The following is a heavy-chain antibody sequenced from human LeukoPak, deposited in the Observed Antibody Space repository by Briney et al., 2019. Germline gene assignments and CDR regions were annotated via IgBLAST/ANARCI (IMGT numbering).Heavy chain of an antibody. D-gene: IGHD1-7*01. J-gene: IGHJ6*02. CDR1: GYSFTTYA. CDR3: ARDDWNYKFTIHSYYYGMDV. V-gene: IGHV1-3*04. CDR2: VNTDNDNT. Sequence: ASVKVSCKTSGYSFTTYAIHWVRQAPGQRLEWMGWVNTDNDNTEYSQKFQGRVTITRDASASTAYMELSSLRSEDTAVYYCARDDWNYKFTIHSYYYGMDVWGQGTTVTVSS.